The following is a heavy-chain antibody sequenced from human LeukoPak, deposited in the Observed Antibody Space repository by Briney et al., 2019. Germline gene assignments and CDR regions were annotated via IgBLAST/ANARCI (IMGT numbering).Heavy chain of an antibody. D-gene: IGHD2-15*01. CDR2: INHSGST. CDR1: GYSISSGYY. CDR3: ARARGYCSGGSCYSSSDVVLNYYGMDV. J-gene: IGHJ6*02. Sequence: PSETLSLTCTVSGYSISSGYYWSWIRQPPGKGLEWIGEINHSGSTNYNPSLKSRVTISVDTSKNQFSLKLSSVTAADTAVYYCARARGYCSGGSCYSSSDVVLNYYGMDVWGQGTTVTVSS. V-gene: IGHV4-38-2*02.